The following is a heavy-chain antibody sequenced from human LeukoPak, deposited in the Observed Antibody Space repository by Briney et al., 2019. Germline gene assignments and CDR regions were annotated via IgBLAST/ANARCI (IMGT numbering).Heavy chain of an antibody. Sequence: GGSLRLSCEASGFSFSGHAMHWVRQAPGKGLEWVTTISFDGRNKYYADSVKGRFTISRDNSKNTLYLQMNSLGAEDTAVYYCVRGVGIYDSSGYFDYWGQGTLVIVSS. CDR2: ISFDGRNK. V-gene: IGHV3-30*04. J-gene: IGHJ4*02. D-gene: IGHD3-22*01. CDR1: GFSFSGHA. CDR3: VRGVGIYDSSGYFDY.